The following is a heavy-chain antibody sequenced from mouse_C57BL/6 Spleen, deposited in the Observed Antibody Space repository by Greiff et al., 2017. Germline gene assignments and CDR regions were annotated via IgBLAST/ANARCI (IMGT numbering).Heavy chain of an antibody. Sequence: EVQLQQSGPGLVKPGASVKMSCKASGYTFTDYNMHWVKQSHGKSLEWIGYINPNNGGTSYNQKFKGKATLTVTKSSSTAYMELRSLTSEDSAVYYCARSLAQAGAMDYWGQGTSVTVAS. CDR3: ARSLAQAGAMDY. V-gene: IGHV1-22*01. D-gene: IGHD6-2*01. CDR1: GYTFTDYN. J-gene: IGHJ4*01. CDR2: INPNNGGT.